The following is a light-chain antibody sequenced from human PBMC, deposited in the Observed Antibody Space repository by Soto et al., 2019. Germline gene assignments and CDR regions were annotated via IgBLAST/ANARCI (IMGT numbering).Light chain of an antibody. V-gene: IGKV1-5*03. CDR1: QGISNY. J-gene: IGKJ1*01. CDR2: KAS. CDR3: QHYNSYSEA. Sequence: IPFTPSPNSRVTSXRHSGTITXXASQGISNYLAWYQQKPGKAPMFLIYKASTLKSGVPSRFSGSGSGTEFTLTISSLQPDDFATYYCQHYNSYSEAFGQGTKVDIK.